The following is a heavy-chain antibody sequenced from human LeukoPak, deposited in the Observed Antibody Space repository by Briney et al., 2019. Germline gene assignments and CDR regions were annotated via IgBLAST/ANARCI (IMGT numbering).Heavy chain of an antibody. V-gene: IGHV4-31*03. Sequence: SETLSLTCTVSGGSISSGGYYWSWIRQHPGKGLEWIGYIYYSGSTYYNPSLKSRVTISVDTSKNQFSLKLSSVTAADTAVYYCARLWFGERPPGVWGQGTTVTVSS. CDR1: GGSISSGGYY. CDR2: IYYSGST. CDR3: ARLWFGERPPGV. D-gene: IGHD3-10*01. J-gene: IGHJ6*02.